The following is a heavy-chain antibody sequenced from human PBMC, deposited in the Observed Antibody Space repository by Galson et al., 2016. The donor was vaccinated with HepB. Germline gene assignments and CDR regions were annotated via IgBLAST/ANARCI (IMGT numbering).Heavy chain of an antibody. V-gene: IGHV3-33*01. J-gene: IGHJ6*02. CDR1: KFTFSSYD. Sequence: SLRLSCATSKFTFSSYDIHWVRQAPGKGLEWVAVMWFDEGSKYYADSVKGRFSISRDNSKNTLYLQMNSLRAEDTAVYYCALNGMDVWGQGITVTVSS. CDR2: MWFDEGSK. CDR3: ALNGMDV.